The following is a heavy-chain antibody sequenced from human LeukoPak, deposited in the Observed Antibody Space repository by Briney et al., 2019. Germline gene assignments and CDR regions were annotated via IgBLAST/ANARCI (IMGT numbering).Heavy chain of an antibody. CDR2: INPNSGNT. D-gene: IGHD3-22*01. CDR3: ASDYYDSSGYKDY. V-gene: IGHV1-8*01. Sequence: ASVKVSCKASEYTFTSYDINWVRQATGQGLEWMGWINPNSGNTGYAQKFQGRVTMTRNTSISTAYMELSSLRSEDTAVYYCASDYYDSSGYKDYWGQGTLVTVSS. CDR1: EYTFTSYD. J-gene: IGHJ4*02.